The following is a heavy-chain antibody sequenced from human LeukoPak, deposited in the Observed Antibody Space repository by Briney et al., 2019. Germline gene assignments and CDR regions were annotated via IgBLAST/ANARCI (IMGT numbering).Heavy chain of an antibody. V-gene: IGHV5-51*01. CDR1: GYIFPNYW. J-gene: IGHJ6*03. Sequence: GESLKIPCKGSGYIFPNYWLGWVRQMPGKGLEWMGFIYAGDSDTTYSPSFQGQVTISADKSINTVYLQWSNLKASDTATYYCARRGGGRDYYYMDVWGKGTTVTVSS. CDR3: ARRGGGRDYYYMDV. D-gene: IGHD3-16*01. CDR2: IYAGDSDT.